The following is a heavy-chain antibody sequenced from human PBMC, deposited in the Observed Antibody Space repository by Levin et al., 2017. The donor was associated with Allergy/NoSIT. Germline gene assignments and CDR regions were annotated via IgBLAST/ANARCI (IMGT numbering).Heavy chain of an antibody. CDR2: ISGSGGTT. V-gene: IGHV3-23*01. J-gene: IGHJ5*02. CDR1: GFAFSSYA. CDR3: AKTPPDP. Sequence: QAGESLKISCSASGFAFSSYAMSWVRQAPGKGLQWVSSISGSGGTTHYADSVKGRFTISRDNSKNTVYLQMNSLRAEDTAVYYCAKTPPDPWGQGTLVTVSS.